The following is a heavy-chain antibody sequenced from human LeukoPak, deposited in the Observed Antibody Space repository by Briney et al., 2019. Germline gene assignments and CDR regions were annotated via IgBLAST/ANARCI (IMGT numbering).Heavy chain of an antibody. CDR2: IDPGDSHT. V-gene: IGHV5-51*01. Sequence: GESLKIPCKGSGYSFTSYWIGWVRQMPGKGPEWMGIIDPGDSHTIYRPSFQGQVTFSADKSISTAYLQCNSLKASDTAMYYCARRVFSDAFDIWGQGTMVTVSS. CDR1: GYSFTSYW. CDR3: ARRVFSDAFDI. D-gene: IGHD2-8*01. J-gene: IGHJ3*02.